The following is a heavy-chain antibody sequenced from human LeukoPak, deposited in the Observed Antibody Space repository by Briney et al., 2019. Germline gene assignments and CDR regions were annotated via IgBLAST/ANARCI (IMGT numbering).Heavy chain of an antibody. CDR2: IKQDGSEK. CDR1: GFTFSSIW. J-gene: IGHJ6*03. Sequence: GGSRRLSCAASGFTFSSIWMSWVSQAAGKGLGWVANIKQDGSEKYYVDSVKGRFTNSKDNAKNSLYLQMNSLRAEDTAVYYCARDSTPPGYYYYMDVWGKETTVTVS. CDR3: ARDSTPPGYYYYMDV. V-gene: IGHV3-7*01. D-gene: IGHD2-2*01.